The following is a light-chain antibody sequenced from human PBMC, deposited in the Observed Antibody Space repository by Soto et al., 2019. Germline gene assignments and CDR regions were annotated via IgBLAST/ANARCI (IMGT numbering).Light chain of an antibody. Sequence: QSVLTQPPSASGSPGQSVTISCTGTSSDVDAYDFVSWYQHHPGKAPKLIISEVSKRPSGVSHRFSGSKSGNTASLTISGLQAEDEADYFCCSFAGSFYVFGTGTKV. CDR1: SSDVDAYDF. CDR2: EVS. J-gene: IGLJ1*01. V-gene: IGLV2-8*01. CDR3: CSFAGSFYV.